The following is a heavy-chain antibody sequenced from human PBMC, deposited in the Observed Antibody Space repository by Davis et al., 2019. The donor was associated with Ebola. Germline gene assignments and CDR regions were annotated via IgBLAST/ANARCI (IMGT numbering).Heavy chain of an antibody. J-gene: IGHJ4*02. Sequence: ESLKISCAASGFTFSSYWMSWVRQAPGKGLEWVANIKQDGSEKYYVDSVKGRFTISRDNAKNSLYLQMNSLRAEDTAVYYCARDSHPRSGSYGRGDYWGQGTLVTVSS. V-gene: IGHV3-7*03. CDR3: ARDSHPRSGSYGRGDY. D-gene: IGHD1-26*01. CDR1: GFTFSSYW. CDR2: IKQDGSEK.